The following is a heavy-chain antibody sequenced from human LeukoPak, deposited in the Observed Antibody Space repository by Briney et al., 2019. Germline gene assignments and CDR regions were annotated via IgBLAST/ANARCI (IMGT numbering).Heavy chain of an antibody. Sequence: KPSETLSLTCTVSGGSISSSYYWGWIRQPPGKGLEWIGSMYYSGSTYYNPSLKSRVTISVDTSKNQFSPKLSSVTAADTAVYYCARQTHCGGDCYSESYYFDYWGQGTLVTVSS. CDR1: GGSISSSYY. CDR2: MYYSGST. CDR3: ARQTHCGGDCYSESYYFDY. V-gene: IGHV4-39*01. D-gene: IGHD2-21*02. J-gene: IGHJ4*02.